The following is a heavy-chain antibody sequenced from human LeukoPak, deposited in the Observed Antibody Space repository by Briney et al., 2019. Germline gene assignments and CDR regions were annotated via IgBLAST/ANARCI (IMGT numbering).Heavy chain of an antibody. CDR1: GFTFDDYG. V-gene: IGHV3-23*01. CDR3: ARVDYGDYGFDY. D-gene: IGHD4-17*01. Sequence: GGSLRLSCAASGFTFDDYGMNWVRQAPGKGLEWLSGMSRSGGSIYNADSVKGRFTISRDNSKNTLYLQMNSLRAEDTAVYYCARVDYGDYGFDYWGQGTLVTVSS. CDR2: MSRSGGSI. J-gene: IGHJ4*02.